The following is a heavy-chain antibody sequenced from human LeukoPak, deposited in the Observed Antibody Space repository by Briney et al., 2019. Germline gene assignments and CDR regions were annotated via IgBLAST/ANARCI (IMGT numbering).Heavy chain of an antibody. CDR3: ARGATLWAAAGPDY. D-gene: IGHD6-13*01. V-gene: IGHV3-7*01. Sequence: GGSLRLSCAASGFTFSSYWMSWVRQAPGKGLEWVANIKQDGSEKYYADSVKGRFTISRDNAKNSLYLQMNSLRAEDTAVYYCARGATLWAAAGPDYWGQGTLVTVSS. J-gene: IGHJ4*02. CDR2: IKQDGSEK. CDR1: GFTFSSYW.